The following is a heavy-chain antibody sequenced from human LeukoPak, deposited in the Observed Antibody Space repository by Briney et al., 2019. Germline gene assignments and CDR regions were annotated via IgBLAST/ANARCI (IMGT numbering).Heavy chain of an antibody. CDR3: ARGYRASIAVAATFDY. J-gene: IGHJ4*02. CDR2: VFYTGST. CDR1: GDSMTSYS. V-gene: IGHV4-59*08. Sequence: SETLSLTCTVSGDSMTSYSWSWIRQPPGKGLEWIGHVFYTGSTNYNPSLKSQVTISVDTSKNQFSLKLTSVTAADTAVYYCARGYRASIAVAATFDYWGQGTLVTVSS. D-gene: IGHD6-19*01.